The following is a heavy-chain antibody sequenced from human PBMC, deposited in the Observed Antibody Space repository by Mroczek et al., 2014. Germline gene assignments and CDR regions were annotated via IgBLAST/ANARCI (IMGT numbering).Heavy chain of an antibody. J-gene: IGHJ4*02. D-gene: IGHD6-13*01. Sequence: ESGGGVVQPGRSLRLSCAASGFTFSSYGMHWVRQAPGKGLEWVAVIWYDGSNKYYADSVKGRFTISRDNSKNTLYLQMNSLRAEDTAVYYCARSYSSSWLPTYYFDYWGQGTLVTVS. CDR2: IWYDGSNK. CDR1: GFTFSSYG. CDR3: ARSYSSSWLPTYYFDY. V-gene: IGHV3-33*01.